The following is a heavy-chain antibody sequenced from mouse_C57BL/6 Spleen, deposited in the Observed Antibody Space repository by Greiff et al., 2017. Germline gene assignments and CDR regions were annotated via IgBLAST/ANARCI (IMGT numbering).Heavy chain of an antibody. Sequence: EVQRVESGGGLVKPGGSLKLSCAASGFTFSDYGMHWVRQAPEKGLEWVAYISSGSSTIYYADTVKGRLTISRDNAKNTLFLQITSLRSEDTAMYYCARGQLRLHAWFAYWGQGPLVTVSA. D-gene: IGHD3-2*02. CDR2: ISSGSSTI. J-gene: IGHJ3*01. CDR1: GFTFSDYG. CDR3: ARGQLRLHAWFAY. V-gene: IGHV5-17*01.